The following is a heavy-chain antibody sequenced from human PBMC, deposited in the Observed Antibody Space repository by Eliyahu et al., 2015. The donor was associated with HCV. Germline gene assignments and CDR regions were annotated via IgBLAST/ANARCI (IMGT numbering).Heavy chain of an antibody. Sequence: QVQVVQSGAEVKKPGASVKVSCKASGYIFTAYAIHWVRQAPGQSLEWLGRINAGNGNTKYSQKSQDRVVITRDPSANTAYMELNSLTSEDTAVYYCARGGEQLWFDFWGQGTLVIVSS. CDR2: INAGNGNT. D-gene: IGHD5-18*01. CDR3: ARGGEQLWFDF. V-gene: IGHV1-3*01. CDR1: GYIFTAYA. J-gene: IGHJ4*02.